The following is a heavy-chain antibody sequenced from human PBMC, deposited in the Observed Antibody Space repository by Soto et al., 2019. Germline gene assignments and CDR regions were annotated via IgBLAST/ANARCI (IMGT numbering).Heavy chain of an antibody. J-gene: IGHJ5*02. CDR2: INPSGGST. CDR1: GYTFTGYY. V-gene: IGHV1-46*01. Sequence: GASVKVSCKASGYTFTGYYMHWVRQAPGQGLEWMGWINPSGGSTSYAQKFQGRVTMTRDTSTSTVYMELSSLRSEDTAVYYCARVAPDGWFDPWGQGTLVTVSS. CDR3: ARVAPDGWFDP.